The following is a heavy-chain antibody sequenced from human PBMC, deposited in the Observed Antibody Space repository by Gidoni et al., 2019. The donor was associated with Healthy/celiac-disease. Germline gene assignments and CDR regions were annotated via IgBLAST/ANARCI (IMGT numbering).Heavy chain of an antibody. V-gene: IGHV4-38-2*02. CDR1: GYSISSGYY. CDR2: IYHSGST. J-gene: IGHJ6*02. D-gene: IGHD3-10*01. Sequence: QVQLQESGPGLVKPSETLSLTCAVSGYSISSGYYWGWIRQPPGKGLEWIGSIYHSGSTYYNPSLKSRVTISVDTSKNQFSLKLSSVTAADTAVYYCAREGDGSGTTDVWGQGTTVTVSS. CDR3: AREGDGSGTTDV.